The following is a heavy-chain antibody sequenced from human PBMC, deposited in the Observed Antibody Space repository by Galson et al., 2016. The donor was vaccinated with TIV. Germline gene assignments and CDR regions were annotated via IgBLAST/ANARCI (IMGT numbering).Heavy chain of an antibody. Sequence: SVKVSCKVSGYSLTEVVMHWVRQAPGKGLEWMGGFDPEIGRTIYAQKLQGRVTMTADTSTDTAYMELGSLRFEGAAVYYCATVAWFPGLYLENWGKGTLVTVSS. CDR1: GYSLTEVV. CDR2: FDPEIGRT. D-gene: IGHD3-22*01. V-gene: IGHV1-24*01. J-gene: IGHJ4*02. CDR3: ATVAWFPGLYLEN.